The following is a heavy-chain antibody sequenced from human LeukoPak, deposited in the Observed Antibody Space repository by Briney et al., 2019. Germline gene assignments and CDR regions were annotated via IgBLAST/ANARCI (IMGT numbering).Heavy chain of an antibody. D-gene: IGHD5-18*01. J-gene: IGHJ3*02. CDR2: INWNGGST. Sequence: AGGSLRLSCAASGFTFDDYGMSWVRQAPGKGLEWVSGINWNGGSTGYTDSVKGRFTLSRDTAKTSLYLQMNSLRAEDTALYHCARSDSSGHADAFDIWGQGTMVTVSS. CDR3: ARSDSSGHADAFDI. CDR1: GFTFDDYG. V-gene: IGHV3-20*01.